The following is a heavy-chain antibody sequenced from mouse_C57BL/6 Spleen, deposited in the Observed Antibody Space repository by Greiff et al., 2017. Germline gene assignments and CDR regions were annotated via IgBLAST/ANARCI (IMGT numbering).Heavy chain of an antibody. CDR1: GFNIKDDY. J-gene: IGHJ3*01. V-gene: IGHV14-4*01. CDR2: IDPENGDT. Sequence: EVKLQQSGAELVRPGASVKLSCTASGFNIKDDYMHWVKQRPEQGLEWIGWIDPENGDTEYASKFQGKATITADTSSNTAYLQLSSLTSEDTAVYYCTTEEGDFAYWGQGTLVTVSA. CDR3: TTEEGDFAY.